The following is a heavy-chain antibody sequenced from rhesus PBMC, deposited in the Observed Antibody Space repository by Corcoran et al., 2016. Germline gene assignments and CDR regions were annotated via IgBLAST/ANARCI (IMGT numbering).Heavy chain of an antibody. J-gene: IGHJ4*01. D-gene: IGHD5-24*01. CDR2: IYGSSTST. CDR3: ARGYSGYSSRFDS. CDR1: GGSISDSYR. V-gene: IGHV4S10*01. Sequence: QVQLQESGPGVVKPSETLSLTCAVSGGSISDSYRWSWIRQPPGKGLEWIGYIYGSSTSTNYTPSLKTRVTISKDTSKNHFSLKLNSVTAADTAVYYCARGYSGYSSRFDSWGQGVLVTVSS.